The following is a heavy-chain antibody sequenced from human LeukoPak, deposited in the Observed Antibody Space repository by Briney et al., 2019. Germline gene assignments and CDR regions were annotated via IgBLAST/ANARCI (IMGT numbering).Heavy chain of an antibody. V-gene: IGHV4-61*02. J-gene: IGHJ4*02. CDR1: GGSISSGSYY. CDR3: AREGLGYYDSSGYYYADPFDY. CDR2: IYTSGIT. D-gene: IGHD3-22*01. Sequence: SETLSLTCTVSGGSISSGSYYWSWIRQPAGKGLEWIGRIYTSGITNYNPSLKSRVTMSVDTSKNQFSLKLSSVTAADTAVYYCAREGLGYYDSSGYYYADPFDYWGQGTLVTVSS.